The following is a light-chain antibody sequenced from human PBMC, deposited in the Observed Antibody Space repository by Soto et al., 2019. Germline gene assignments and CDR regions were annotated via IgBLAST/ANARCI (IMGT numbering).Light chain of an antibody. Sequence: DIQMTQSPSSLSASVGDRVTITCQASQDISNYLNWYQQKPGKAPKLLIYDASNLETGVPSRFSGSGSGTDFTFTISSLQPEDIAVYYCQQRSNWIFTFGPGTIVDIK. CDR2: DAS. J-gene: IGKJ3*01. V-gene: IGKV1-33*01. CDR1: QDISNY. CDR3: QQRSNWIFT.